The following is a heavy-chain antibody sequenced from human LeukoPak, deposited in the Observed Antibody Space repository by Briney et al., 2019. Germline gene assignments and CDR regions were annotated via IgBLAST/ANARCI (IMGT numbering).Heavy chain of an antibody. Sequence: RASVKVSCKASGYTFTSYYMYWVRHAPGQGLEWMGIINPSGGSTSYAQKFQGRVPMTRHTSTGTVYLELSSLRSEDTAVYYCVRDSSLATIPYAFDIWGQGTMVTVPS. D-gene: IGHD5-12*01. V-gene: IGHV1-46*01. CDR3: VRDSSLATIPYAFDI. CDR2: INPSGGST. CDR1: GYTFTSYY. J-gene: IGHJ3*02.